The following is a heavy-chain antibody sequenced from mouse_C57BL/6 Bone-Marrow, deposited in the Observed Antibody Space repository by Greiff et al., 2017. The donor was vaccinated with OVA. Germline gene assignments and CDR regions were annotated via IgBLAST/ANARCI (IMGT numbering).Heavy chain of an antibody. CDR3: ARDAGGMDY. CDR2: SRNKANDYTT. V-gene: IGHV7-1*01. CDR1: GFTFSDFY. Sequence: EVTVVESGGGLVQSGRSLRLSCATSGFTFSDFYMEWVRQAPGKGLEWIAASRNKANDYTTEYSASVKGRFIVSRDTSQSILYLQMNALRAEDTAIYYCARDAGGMDYWGQGTSVTVSS. J-gene: IGHJ4*01.